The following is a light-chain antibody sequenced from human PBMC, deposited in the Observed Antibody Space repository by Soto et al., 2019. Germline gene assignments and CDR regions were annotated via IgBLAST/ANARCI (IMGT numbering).Light chain of an antibody. CDR3: SSYKSSSTLPYV. CDR1: SSDVGGYNL. Sequence: QSVLTQPASVSGSPGQSITISCTGTSSDVGGYNLVSWYQQYPDKAPKLMIFDVNTRPSGVSNRFSGSKSGNTASLTISGLQAEDEAGYYCSSYKSSSTLPYVFGTGTKLTVL. J-gene: IGLJ1*01. V-gene: IGLV2-14*01. CDR2: DVN.